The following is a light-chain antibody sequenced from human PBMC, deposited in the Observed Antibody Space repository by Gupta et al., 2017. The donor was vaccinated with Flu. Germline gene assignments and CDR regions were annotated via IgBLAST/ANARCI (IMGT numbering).Light chain of an antibody. J-gene: IGLJ2*01. Sequence: QTALTQPPPLSWSPGQSIPISCTGPSNDIGGYNYVSWYQHHPCKAPKLIIYEVSNRPSGLSDRFSGSKSGNTASLNISGLQAEDEANYDCSSYSTQSSVVVFGGGTKLTVL. CDR3: SSYSTQSSVVV. CDR1: SNDIGGYNY. V-gene: IGLV2-14*01. CDR2: EVS.